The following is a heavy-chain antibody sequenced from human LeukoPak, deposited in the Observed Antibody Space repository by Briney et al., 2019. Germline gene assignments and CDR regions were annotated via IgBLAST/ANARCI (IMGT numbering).Heavy chain of an antibody. D-gene: IGHD2-8*01. V-gene: IGHV1-2*02. Sequence: ASVKVSCKASGYTFTGYYMHWVRQAPGQGLEWMGWINPNSGGTNYAQKFQGRVTMTRDTSISTAYMELSRLRSDDTAVYHCATENARAYYSDYWGQGTLVTVSS. J-gene: IGHJ4*02. CDR2: INPNSGGT. CDR1: GYTFTGYY. CDR3: ATENARAYYSDY.